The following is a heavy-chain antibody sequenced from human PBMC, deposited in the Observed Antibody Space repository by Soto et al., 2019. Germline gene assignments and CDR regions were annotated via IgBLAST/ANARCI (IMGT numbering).Heavy chain of an antibody. J-gene: IGHJ4*02. CDR3: ARVGGVAARTFDY. V-gene: IGHV4-59*01. CDR1: GGSINDFY. CDR2: IYYSGST. Sequence: SWTLSLTCTVSGGSINDFYWSWIRQPPGKGLEWIGYIYYSGSTDCNPSLKGRVTISVDTSKNQFSLKLRSVTAADTAVYYCARVGGVAARTFDYWGQGTLVTV. D-gene: IGHD6-6*01.